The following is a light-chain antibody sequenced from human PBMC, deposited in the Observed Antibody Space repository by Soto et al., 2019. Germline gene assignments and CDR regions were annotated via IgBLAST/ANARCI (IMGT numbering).Light chain of an antibody. CDR3: SAYTSSKYV. CDR2: EVS. V-gene: IGLV2-14*01. Sequence: QSVLTQPASVSGSPGQSITISCTGTSSDVGGYNYVSWYQQHPGKAPKLMIYEVSNRPSGVSNRFSGSKSGNTASLAISGLEAEDEEHYYGSAYTSSKYVFGTGTKVTV. CDR1: SSDVGGYNY. J-gene: IGLJ1*01.